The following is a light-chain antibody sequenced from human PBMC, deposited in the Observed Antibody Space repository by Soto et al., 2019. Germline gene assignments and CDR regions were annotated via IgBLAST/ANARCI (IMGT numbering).Light chain of an antibody. CDR3: QQFDSFPLT. J-gene: IGKJ4*01. CDR2: DTS. CDR1: HDIGTY. V-gene: IGKV1-33*01. Sequence: DVQMTQSPSSLSASVGDRVTITCQASHDIGTYLNWYQHKPGKAPKLLIFDTSHLATGVPARFSGGGSDTYFTFTITNLQPEDFAVYCCQQFDSFPLTFGGGTHVEI.